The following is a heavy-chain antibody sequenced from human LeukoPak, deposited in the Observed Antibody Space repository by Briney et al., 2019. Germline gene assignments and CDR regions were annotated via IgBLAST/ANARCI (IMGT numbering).Heavy chain of an antibody. CDR3: AKDLRNIRTLVDLQMI. CDR2: ISGSGDRT. Sequence: PGGSLRLSCIASGFTFSNYGMSWVRQAPGKGLEWVSIISGSGDRTLHADPVKGRFTVSRDNSKNTVYLQMNSLRAEDTAVYYCAKDLRNIRTLVDLQMIWGQGTLVIVSS. D-gene: IGHD2-8*02. J-gene: IGHJ3*02. CDR1: GFTFSNYG. V-gene: IGHV3-23*01.